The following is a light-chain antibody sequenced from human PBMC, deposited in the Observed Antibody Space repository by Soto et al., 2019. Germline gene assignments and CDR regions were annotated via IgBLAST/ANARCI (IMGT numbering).Light chain of an antibody. CDR3: QQYGSSST. CDR2: GAS. CDR1: QSVSSSY. Sequence: EIVITHPPATRSVPPGEGAPLSCRASQSVSSSYLAWYQQKPGQAPRLLIYGASSRPTGIPDRFSGSGSGTDFTLTISRLEPEDFAVYYCQQYGSSSTFGQGTQLEIK. J-gene: IGKJ5*01. V-gene: IGKV3-20*01.